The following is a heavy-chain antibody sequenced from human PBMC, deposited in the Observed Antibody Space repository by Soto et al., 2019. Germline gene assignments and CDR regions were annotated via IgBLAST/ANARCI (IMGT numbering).Heavy chain of an antibody. Sequence: DVQLVESGGGLVKPGGSLRLSCAASGFIFSSHNMNWVRQAPGKGLEWVSSITGSSSYIFYADSVKGRFTISRDNAKNTVYLQMISLRAEHTGVYYCARLVASETGYGMDVWGQGTTVTVSS. CDR2: ITGSSSYI. CDR3: ARLVASETGYGMDV. J-gene: IGHJ6*02. D-gene: IGHD3-9*01. V-gene: IGHV3-21*06. CDR1: GFIFSSHN.